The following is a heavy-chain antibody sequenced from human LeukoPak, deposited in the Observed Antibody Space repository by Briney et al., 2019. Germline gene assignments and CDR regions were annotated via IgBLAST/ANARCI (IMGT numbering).Heavy chain of an antibody. D-gene: IGHD7-27*01. CDR2: INSDNGGT. J-gene: IGHJ4*02. Sequence: GASVKVSCKASVYTFTAYFIHWVRQGPGQGLEWMGRINSDNGGTTYAQTFQGRVTMTRDTSISTAYMALSRLTSDDTAVYYCARDLSSTSNWEFDYWGQGSLVTVSS. CDR1: VYTFTAYF. V-gene: IGHV1-2*06. CDR3: ARDLSSTSNWEFDY.